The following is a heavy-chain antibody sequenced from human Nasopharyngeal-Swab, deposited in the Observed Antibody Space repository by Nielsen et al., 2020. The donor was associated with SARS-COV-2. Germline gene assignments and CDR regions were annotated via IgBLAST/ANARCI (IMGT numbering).Heavy chain of an antibody. Sequence: GGSLRLSCAASGFAFIDYSMDWVRQAPGKGLEWVSYITSSSSTRYYADSVKGRFTVSRDNAKNSLYLQMSNLRDEDTAVYYCVREFEATGATYLDYWGLGTLVTVSS. V-gene: IGHV3-48*02. J-gene: IGHJ4*02. CDR2: ITSSSSTR. CDR3: VREFEATGATYLDY. D-gene: IGHD1-26*01. CDR1: GFAFIDYS.